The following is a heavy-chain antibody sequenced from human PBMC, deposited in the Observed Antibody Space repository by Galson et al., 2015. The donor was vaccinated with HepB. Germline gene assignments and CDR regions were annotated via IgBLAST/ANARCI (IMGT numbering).Heavy chain of an antibody. Sequence: SVKVSCKASGYTFTSYDINWVRQATGQGLEWMGWMNPNSGNTGYAQKFQGRVTMTRNTSISTAYMELSSLRSEDTAVYYCARVSCSSTSCYFFRRMYYFDYWGQGTLVTVSS. CDR2: MNPNSGNT. V-gene: IGHV1-8*01. J-gene: IGHJ4*02. CDR3: ARVSCSSTSCYFFRRMYYFDY. D-gene: IGHD2-2*01. CDR1: GYTFTSYD.